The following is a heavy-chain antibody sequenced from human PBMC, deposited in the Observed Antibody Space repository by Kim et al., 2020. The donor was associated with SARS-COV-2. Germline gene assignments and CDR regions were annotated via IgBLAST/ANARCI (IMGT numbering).Heavy chain of an antibody. Sequence: SVKVSCKASGGTFKSYTLSWVRQAPGKGLEWMGRIAPMLDKTDYAQQFQGRFTITADESTSTVFMELSSLSSEDTAIYYCARVASLLGEDYWGQGTL. CDR1: GGTFKSYT. V-gene: IGHV1-69*08. CDR2: IAPMLDKT. CDR3: ARVASLLGEDY. J-gene: IGHJ4*02. D-gene: IGHD3-16*01.